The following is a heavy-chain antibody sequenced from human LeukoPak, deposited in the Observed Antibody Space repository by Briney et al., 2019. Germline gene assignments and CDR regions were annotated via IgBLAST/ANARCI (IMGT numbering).Heavy chain of an antibody. CDR3: ARVLVVPAAIDWFDP. V-gene: IGHV4-30-4*08. CDR2: IYYSGST. Sequence: SQTLSLTCTVSGGSISSGDYYWSWIRQPPGKGLEWIGYIYYSGSTYYNPSLKSRVTISVDTSKNQFSLKLSSVTAADTAVYSCARVLVVPAAIDWFDPWGQGTLVTVSS. CDR1: GGSISSGDYY. D-gene: IGHD2-2*01. J-gene: IGHJ5*02.